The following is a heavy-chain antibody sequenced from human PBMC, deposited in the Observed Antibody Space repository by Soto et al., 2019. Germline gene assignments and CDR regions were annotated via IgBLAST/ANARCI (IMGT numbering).Heavy chain of an antibody. CDR3: AKDRGMITFGGVIVMSYYFDY. CDR2: ISWNSGSI. CDR1: GFTFDDYA. D-gene: IGHD3-16*02. V-gene: IGHV3-9*01. J-gene: IGHJ4*02. Sequence: ESGGGLVQPGRSLRLSCAASGFTFDDYAMHWVRQAPGKGLEWVSGISWNSGSIGYADSVKGRFTISRDNAKNSLYLQMNSLRAEDTALYYCAKDRGMITFGGVIVMSYYFDYWGQGTLVTVSS.